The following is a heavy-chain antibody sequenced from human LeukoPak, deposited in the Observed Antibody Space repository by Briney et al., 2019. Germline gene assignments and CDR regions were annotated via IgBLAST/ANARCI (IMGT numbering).Heavy chain of an antibody. V-gene: IGHV4-31*03. J-gene: IGHJ5*02. CDR3: ARVTYYDSSGCHDH. D-gene: IGHD3-22*01. CDR1: GGSISSGGYY. CDR2: IYYSGST. Sequence: SETLSLTCTVSGGSISSGGYYWSWIRQHPGKGLGWIGYIYYSGSTYYNPSLKSRVTISVDTSKNQFSLKLSSVTAADTAVYYCARVTYYDSSGCHDHWGQGTLVTVSS.